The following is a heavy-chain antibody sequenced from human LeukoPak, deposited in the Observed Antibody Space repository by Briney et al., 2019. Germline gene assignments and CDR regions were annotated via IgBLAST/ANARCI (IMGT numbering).Heavy chain of an antibody. V-gene: IGHV3-48*01. D-gene: IGHD7-27*01. Sequence: GGSLRLSCTTSGFIFSSYAMNWVRQAPGKGLEWISYISSDSATIYYADSMKGRFTISRDNAKNSLYLQMNSLRAEDTAVYYCARDKLGIDYWGQGTLVTVSS. J-gene: IGHJ4*02. CDR3: ARDKLGIDY. CDR2: ISSDSATI. CDR1: GFIFSSYA.